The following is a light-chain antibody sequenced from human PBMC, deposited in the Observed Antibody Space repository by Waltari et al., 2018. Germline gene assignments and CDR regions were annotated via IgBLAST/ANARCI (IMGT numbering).Light chain of an antibody. CDR2: RNN. CDR3: VVWDDSLSGRV. V-gene: IGLV1-47*01. J-gene: IGLJ3*02. Sequence: QSVLTQPPSASGTPGHRVTISCSGSSSNIGSYFVYWYQQLPGTAPKLLIYRNNQRPSGVPDRFSGSTSGTSASLAISGLRSEDEADYYCVVWDDSLSGRVFGGGTKLTVL. CDR1: SSNIGSYF.